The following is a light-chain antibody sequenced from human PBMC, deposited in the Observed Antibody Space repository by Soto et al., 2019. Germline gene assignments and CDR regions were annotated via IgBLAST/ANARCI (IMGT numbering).Light chain of an antibody. Sequence: EILLTQSASTLSSSLGERATLSCGASQSVSSYLAWYQQKPAQAPRLLVYDASSWDTGVPARFSGSGSATEFTPTINNLEPEDSAVYYCQQYNNWPPNTFGKGTKVDIK. CDR1: QSVSSY. CDR2: DAS. J-gene: IGKJ1*01. CDR3: QQYNNWPPNT. V-gene: IGKV3-11*01.